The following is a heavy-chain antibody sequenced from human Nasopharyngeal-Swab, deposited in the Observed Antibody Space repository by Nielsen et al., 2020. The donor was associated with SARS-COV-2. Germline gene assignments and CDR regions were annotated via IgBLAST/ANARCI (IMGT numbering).Heavy chain of an antibody. D-gene: IGHD6-13*01. CDR3: ARDYPYSSSWYPYYYYYYMDV. CDR2: ISSSSSYI. J-gene: IGHJ6*03. CDR1: GFTFSSYS. V-gene: IGHV3-21*01. Sequence: GESLKISCAASGFTFSSYSMNWVRQAPGKVLEWVSSISSSSSYIYYADSVKGRFTISRDNAKNSLYLQMNSLRAEDTAVYYCARDYPYSSSWYPYYYYYYMDVWGKGTTVTVSS.